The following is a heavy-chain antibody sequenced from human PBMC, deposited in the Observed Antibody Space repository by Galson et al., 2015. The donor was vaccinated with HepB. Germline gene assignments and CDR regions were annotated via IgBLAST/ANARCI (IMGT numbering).Heavy chain of an antibody. Sequence: CAISGDSVSSNTASWNWIRQSPSRGLEWLGRTYYRSTSKWYNDYSLHVKSRITIVADRSKSQFSLQLKSVTPEDTAVYYCARWEVGIRETEVSDAFDVWGPGTLVTVSS. J-gene: IGHJ3*01. CDR3: ARWEVGIRETEVSDAFDV. D-gene: IGHD1-26*01. CDR1: GDSVSSNTAS. CDR2: TYYRSTSKWYN. V-gene: IGHV6-1*01.